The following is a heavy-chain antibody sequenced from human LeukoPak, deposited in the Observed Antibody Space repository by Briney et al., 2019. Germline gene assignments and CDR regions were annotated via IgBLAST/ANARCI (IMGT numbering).Heavy chain of an antibody. CDR2: ISGSGGST. CDR1: GFTFSSYA. CDR3: AKNPIVVVPAAMPSWFDP. J-gene: IGHJ5*02. Sequence: PGGSLRLSCAASGFTFSSYAMSWVRQAPGKGLEWVSAISGSGGSTYYAGSVKGRFTIFRDNSKNTLYLQMNSLRADDSAVYYCAKNPIVVVPAAMPSWFDPWGQGTLVTVSS. D-gene: IGHD2-2*01. V-gene: IGHV3-23*01.